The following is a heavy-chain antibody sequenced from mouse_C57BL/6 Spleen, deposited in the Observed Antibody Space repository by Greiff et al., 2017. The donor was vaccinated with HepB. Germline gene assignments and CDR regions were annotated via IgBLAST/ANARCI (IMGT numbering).Heavy chain of an antibody. Sequence: EVKLMESGGGLVKPGGSLKLSCAASGFTFSDYGMHWVRQAPEKGLEWVAYISSGSSTIYYADTVKGRFTISRDNAKNTLFLQMTSLRSEDTSMYYCAREGNITTVVATNFGYWGHGTTLTVSS. V-gene: IGHV5-17*01. CDR3: AREGNITTVVATNFGY. J-gene: IGHJ2*01. D-gene: IGHD1-1*01. CDR2: ISSGSSTI. CDR1: GFTFSDYG.